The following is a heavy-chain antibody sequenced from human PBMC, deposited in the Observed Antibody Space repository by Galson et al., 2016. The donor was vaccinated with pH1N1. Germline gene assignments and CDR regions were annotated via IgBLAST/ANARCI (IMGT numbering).Heavy chain of an antibody. Sequence: SVKVSCKASGGTFSSYTFSWMRQAPGQGLEWMGGISPVFGTKNYAQKFQGRVTVSADESTSTAYMELSSLRSADTAVYYCARSYSGYERHYYYGMDVWGQGTTVTVSS. V-gene: IGHV1-69*13. J-gene: IGHJ6*02. CDR2: ISPVFGTK. CDR3: ARSYSGYERHYYYGMDV. D-gene: IGHD5-12*01. CDR1: GGTFSSYT.